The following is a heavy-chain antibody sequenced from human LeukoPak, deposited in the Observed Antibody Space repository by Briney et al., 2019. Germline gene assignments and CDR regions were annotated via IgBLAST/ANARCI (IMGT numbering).Heavy chain of an antibody. D-gene: IGHD3-16*02. V-gene: IGHV1-8*01. CDR1: GYTFTSYD. CDR2: MNPNSGNT. J-gene: IGHJ4*02. Sequence: ASVKVSCKASGYTFTSYDINWVRQATGQGLEWMGWMNPNSGNTGYAQKFQGRVTMTRNTSISTAYMELSSLRSEDTAVYYCATEETYYDYVWGSYRHLDYWGQGTLATVSS. CDR3: ATEETYYDYVWGSYRHLDY.